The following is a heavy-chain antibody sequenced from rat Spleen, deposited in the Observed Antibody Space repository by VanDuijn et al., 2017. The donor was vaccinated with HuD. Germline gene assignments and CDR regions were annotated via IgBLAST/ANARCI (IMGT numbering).Heavy chain of an antibody. CDR3: GRYFDY. CDR2: ISYDGSSV. J-gene: IGHJ2*01. CDR1: GFTFSDYA. V-gene: IGHV5-29*01. Sequence: EVQLVESGGGLIQPGRSLKLSCTASGFTFSDYAMAWVRQAPTKGLEWVATISYDGSSVYYRDSVKGRFTLSRDNAKSTLSLQMDSLRSEDTATYYCGRYFDYWGQGVVVTVSS.